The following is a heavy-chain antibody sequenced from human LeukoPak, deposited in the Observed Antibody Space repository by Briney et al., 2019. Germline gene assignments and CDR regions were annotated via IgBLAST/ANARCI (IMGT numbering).Heavy chain of an antibody. CDR1: GFTFDDYA. D-gene: IGHD3-10*01. CDR2: ISWDSGSI. CDR3: ARTTSFMVRGVKGRFGFKDAFDI. V-gene: IGHV3-9*01. Sequence: GGSLRLSCAASGFTFDDYAMHWVRQAPGKGLEWVSGISWDSGSIGYADSVKGRFTISRDNSKNTLYLQMNSLRAEDTAVYYCARTTSFMVRGVKGRFGFKDAFDIWGQGTMVTVSS. J-gene: IGHJ3*02.